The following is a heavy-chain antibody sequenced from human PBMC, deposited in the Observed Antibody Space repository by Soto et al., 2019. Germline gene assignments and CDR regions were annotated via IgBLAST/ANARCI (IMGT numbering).Heavy chain of an antibody. Sequence: QVQLVESGGAVVQPGKSLRLSCAASGFTFNTYGMYRVRQAPGKGLEWVAAISYDGSNKYHADSVKGRFTISRDNSKNTLYLQMNSLRVEDTAVYYCAKDIVRYTYGACDYWGQGALVTVSS. CDR2: ISYDGSNK. CDR3: AKDIVRYTYGACDY. D-gene: IGHD5-18*01. CDR1: GFTFNTYG. J-gene: IGHJ4*02. V-gene: IGHV3-30*18.